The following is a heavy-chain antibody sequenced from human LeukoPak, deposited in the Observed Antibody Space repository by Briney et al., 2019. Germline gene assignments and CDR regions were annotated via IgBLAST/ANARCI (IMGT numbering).Heavy chain of an antibody. V-gene: IGHV4-38-2*02. D-gene: IGHD3-22*01. CDR3: ARDGADSSGPGD. CDR2: IYHSGST. J-gene: IGHJ4*02. CDR1: GSSISSGYY. Sequence: SATLSLTCAVSGSSISSGYYWGWIRQPPGTGLEWIGSIYHSGSTYYNPSLKSRVTISVHTSKNQFSLKLSSVTAADTAVYYCARDGADSSGPGDWGQGTLVPVSS.